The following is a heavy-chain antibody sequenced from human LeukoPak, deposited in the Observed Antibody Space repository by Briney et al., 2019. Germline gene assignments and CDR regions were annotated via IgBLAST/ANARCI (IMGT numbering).Heavy chain of an antibody. Sequence: TGGSLRLSCAASGFTFSSYAMSWVRQAPGKGLEWVSAISGSGGSTYYADSVKGRFTISRDNSRDTLYLQMNSLRAEDTAVYYCAKGYYDYVWGSYYLDYWGQGTLGTVSS. CDR1: GFTFSSYA. CDR2: ISGSGGST. J-gene: IGHJ4*02. V-gene: IGHV3-23*01. CDR3: AKGYYDYVWGSYYLDY. D-gene: IGHD3-16*01.